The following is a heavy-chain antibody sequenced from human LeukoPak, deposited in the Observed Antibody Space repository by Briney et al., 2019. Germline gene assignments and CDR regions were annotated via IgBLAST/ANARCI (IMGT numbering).Heavy chain of an antibody. D-gene: IGHD6-19*01. CDR1: GGSFSGYY. Sequence: PSETLSLACAVYGGSFSGYYWSWIRQPPGKGLEWIGEINHSGSTNYNPSLKSRVTMSVDTSKNQFSLQLNSVTPEDTAVYYCVRESAYDSGWVTRWFDPWGQGTLVTVSS. J-gene: IGHJ5*02. CDR3: VRESAYDSGWVTRWFDP. V-gene: IGHV4-34*01. CDR2: INHSGST.